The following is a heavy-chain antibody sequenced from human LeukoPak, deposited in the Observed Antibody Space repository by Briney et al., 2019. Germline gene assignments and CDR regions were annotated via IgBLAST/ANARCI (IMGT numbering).Heavy chain of an antibody. CDR2: IIPIFGTA. D-gene: IGHD2-15*01. CDR3: ASEGRIRRSWFDP. CDR1: GGTFSSYA. V-gene: IGHV1-69*05. Sequence: SVQVSCKASGGTFSSYAISWVRQAPGQGLEWMGRIIPIFGTANYAQKFQGRVTITTDESTSTAYMELSSLRSEDTAVYYCASEGRIRRSWFDPWGQGTLVTVSS. J-gene: IGHJ5*02.